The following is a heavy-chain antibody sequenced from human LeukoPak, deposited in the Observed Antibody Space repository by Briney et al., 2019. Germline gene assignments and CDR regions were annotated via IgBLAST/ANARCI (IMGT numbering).Heavy chain of an antibody. CDR2: IWYDGSNK. D-gene: IGHD3-22*01. CDR1: GFTFCSYG. J-gene: IGHJ4*02. CDR3: AKDYYDRDYFDY. Sequence: PGGSLRLSCAVSGFTFCSYGMHWVRQAPGKGLEWVAVIWYDGSNKYYADSVKGRFTISRDNSKNTLYLQMNSLRAEDTAVYYCAKDYYDRDYFDYWGQGTLVTVSS. V-gene: IGHV3-33*06.